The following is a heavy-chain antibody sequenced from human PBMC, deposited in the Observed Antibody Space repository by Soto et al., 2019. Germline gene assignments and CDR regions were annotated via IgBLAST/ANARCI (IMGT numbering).Heavy chain of an antibody. J-gene: IGHJ4*02. Sequence: ASVKVSCKASGYSFTRYYINWVRQAPGQGLEWMGWISAYNGNTHYEEKLQGRVTLTTDTSTSTAYTELRSLRSDDTAVYFCARGGQWDFLSDYWGQGTLVTVSS. D-gene: IGHD1-26*01. V-gene: IGHV1-18*01. CDR1: GYSFTRYY. CDR3: ARGGQWDFLSDY. CDR2: ISAYNGNT.